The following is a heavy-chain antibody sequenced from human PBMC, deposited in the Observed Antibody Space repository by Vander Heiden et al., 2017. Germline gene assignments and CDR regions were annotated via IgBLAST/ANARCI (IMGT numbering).Heavy chain of an antibody. CDR3: ARGNGGGNALDS. V-gene: IGHV3-33*01. D-gene: IGHD1-1*01. J-gene: IGHJ4*02. CDR2: IWFDGSTK. CDR1: GFTFSNSA. Sequence: QVQLVESGGGVVQPGRSLRLSCAAPGFTFSNSAMHWVRQSSGKGLEWVAVIWFDGSTKYYADSVKGRFTISRDNSKDTLFLQMNSLRAEDTAVYYCARGNGGGNALDSWGQGTLVTVSS.